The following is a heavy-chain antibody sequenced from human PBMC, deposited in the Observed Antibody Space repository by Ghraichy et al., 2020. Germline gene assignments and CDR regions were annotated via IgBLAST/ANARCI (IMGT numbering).Heavy chain of an antibody. J-gene: IGHJ4*02. CDR1: GGSISSGGYY. V-gene: IGHV4-31*03. Sequence: SETLSLTCTVSGGSISSGGYYWSWIRQHPGKGLEWIGYIYYSGSTYYNPSLKSRVTISVDTSKNQFSLKLSSVTAADTAVYYCARESTITMGIFDYWGQGTLVTVSS. D-gene: IGHD3-10*01. CDR3: ARESTITMGIFDY. CDR2: IYYSGST.